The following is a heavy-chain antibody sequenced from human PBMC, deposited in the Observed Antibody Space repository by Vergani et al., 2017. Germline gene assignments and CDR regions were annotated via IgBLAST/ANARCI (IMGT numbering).Heavy chain of an antibody. CDR3: ARHSTVEWLVKLGWIDP. J-gene: IGHJ5*02. Sequence: QLQLQESGPGLVKPSATLSLTCSVSGASIRSSNYYWGWIRQPPGKGLEWIASIYYSGSTYYNPSLKSRVTISVDTSKNQLSLKLSSVTAADTAVYFCARHSTVEWLVKLGWIDPWGQGILVTVCS. D-gene: IGHD6-19*01. CDR1: GASIRSSNYY. CDR2: IYYSGST. V-gene: IGHV4-39*01.